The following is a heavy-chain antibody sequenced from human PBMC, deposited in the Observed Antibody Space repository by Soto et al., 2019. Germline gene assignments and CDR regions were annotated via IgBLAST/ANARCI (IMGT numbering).Heavy chain of an antibody. CDR2: MNPNSGNT. CDR3: ARGRWAARRGTKDDY. Sequence: QVQLVQSGAEVKKPGASVKVSCKASGYTFTSYDINWVRQATGQGLEWMGWMNPNSGNTGYAQKFQGSVTMTRTSFISNAYMEVLSLRFEDTAVYYCARGRWAARRGTKDDYWGQGTLVTVSS. D-gene: IGHD6-6*01. V-gene: IGHV1-8*01. J-gene: IGHJ4*02. CDR1: GYTFTSYD.